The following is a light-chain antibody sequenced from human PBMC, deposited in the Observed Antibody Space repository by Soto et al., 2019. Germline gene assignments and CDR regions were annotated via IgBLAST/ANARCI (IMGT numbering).Light chain of an antibody. CDR2: SNN. V-gene: IGLV1-44*01. Sequence: QSALTQPPSASGTPGQRVTISCSGSSSNHGSNTVNWYQQLPGTAPKLLFYSNNQRPSRVPDRFSGSKSGPSASLAISGRQSEDEAFFYLAASADSLIGPYYAFGTGTKSP. CDR1: SSNHGSNT. J-gene: IGLJ1*01. CDR3: AASADSLIGPYYA.